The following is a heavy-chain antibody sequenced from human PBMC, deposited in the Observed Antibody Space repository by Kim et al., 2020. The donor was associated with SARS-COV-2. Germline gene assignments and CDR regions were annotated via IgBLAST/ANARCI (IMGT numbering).Heavy chain of an antibody. CDR2: ITSGSSDM. CDR3: KWSDAFKCVY. V-gene: IGHV3-21*06. D-gene: IGHD3-16*01. CDR1: GFIFGSFS. Sequence: GGSLRLSCAASGFIFGSFSMNWVRQAPGKGLEWVSSITSGSSDMSYADSVQGRFTISRNNTKNSLYLQMDRLRAEDTALYYCKWSDAFKCVYWGQGALVTVSS. J-gene: IGHJ4*02.